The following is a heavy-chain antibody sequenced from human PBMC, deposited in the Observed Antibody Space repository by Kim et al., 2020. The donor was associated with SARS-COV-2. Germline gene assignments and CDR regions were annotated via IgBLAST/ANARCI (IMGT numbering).Heavy chain of an antibody. Sequence: GGSLRLSCAASGFTFSSYAMSWVRQAPGKGLEWVSAISGSGGSTYYADSVKGRFTISRDNSKNTLYLQMNSLRAEDTAVYYCAKPRLRVRGVIPDYWGQGTLVTVSS. CDR1: GFTFSSYA. D-gene: IGHD3-10*01. CDR2: ISGSGGST. J-gene: IGHJ4*02. CDR3: AKPRLRVRGVIPDY. V-gene: IGHV3-23*01.